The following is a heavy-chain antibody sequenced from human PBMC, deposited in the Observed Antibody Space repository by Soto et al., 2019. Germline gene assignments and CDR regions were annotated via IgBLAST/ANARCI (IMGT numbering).Heavy chain of an antibody. Sequence: QVQLVQSGAALKRPGASVRLSCKASGYRFTSDAIVWVRQAPGQGLEWMGWVSPHNDNRNYAQKFQDRVTMTTEKSTSTAHMELGSLRSDSTAVYYCAREKYLDPRTDFDVLGQGTMVTVS. CDR2: VSPHNDNR. CDR3: AREKYLDPRTDFDV. J-gene: IGHJ3*01. D-gene: IGHD1-1*01. CDR1: GYRFTSDA. V-gene: IGHV1-18*04.